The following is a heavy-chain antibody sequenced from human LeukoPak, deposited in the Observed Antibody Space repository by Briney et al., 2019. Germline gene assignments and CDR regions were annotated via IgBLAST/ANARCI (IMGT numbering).Heavy chain of an antibody. V-gene: IGHV4-34*01. J-gene: IGHJ6*03. CDR3: ARVNYYYYYMDV. Sequence: SETLSLTCAVYGGSFSGYYWSWIRQPPGKGLEWIGSIYYSGSTYYKSSLKSRVTISVDTSKNQFSLKLSSVTAADTALYYCARVNYYYYYMDVWGKGTTVTISS. CDR1: GGSFSGYY. CDR2: IYYSGST.